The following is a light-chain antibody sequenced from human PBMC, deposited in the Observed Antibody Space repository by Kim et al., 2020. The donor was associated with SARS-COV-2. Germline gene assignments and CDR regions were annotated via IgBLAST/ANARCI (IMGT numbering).Light chain of an antibody. V-gene: IGKV1-39*01. Sequence: DIQMTQSPSSLAASVGDRVTVACRASQSIGTRLNWYQQRPGKAPKLLIYAASSLQSGVPSRFSGTGSGTDFTLTISSLQPEDFAAYYCQQGHSNPWLTFGGGTKVDIK. CDR3: QQGHSNPWLT. CDR2: AAS. J-gene: IGKJ4*01. CDR1: QSIGTR.